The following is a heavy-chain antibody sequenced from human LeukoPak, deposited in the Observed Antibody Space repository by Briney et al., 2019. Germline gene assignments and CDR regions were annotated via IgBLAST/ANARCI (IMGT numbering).Heavy chain of an antibody. CDR1: GGSISSYY. Sequence: SSETLSLNCTVSGGSISSYYWSWIRQPPGKGLRWIGYIYYSGSTNYNPSLKSRVTISVDTSKNQFSLKLSSVTAADTAVYYCARDAIGIAAAYDAFDIWGQGTMVTVSS. D-gene: IGHD6-13*01. J-gene: IGHJ3*02. V-gene: IGHV4-59*01. CDR3: ARDAIGIAAAYDAFDI. CDR2: IYYSGST.